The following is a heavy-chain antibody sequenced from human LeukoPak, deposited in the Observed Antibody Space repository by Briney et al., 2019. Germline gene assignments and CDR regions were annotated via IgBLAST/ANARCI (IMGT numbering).Heavy chain of an antibody. J-gene: IGHJ6*04. CDR1: GFTFSNYS. D-gene: IGHD3-10*02. V-gene: IGHV3-48*04. Sequence: GGSLRLSCATSGFTFSNYSLNWVRQAPGKGLEWVSYISSSGSTIYYADSVKGRFTISRDNAKNSLYLQMNSLRAEDTAVYYCAELGITMIGGVWGKGTTVTISS. CDR3: AELGITMIGGV. CDR2: ISSSGSTI.